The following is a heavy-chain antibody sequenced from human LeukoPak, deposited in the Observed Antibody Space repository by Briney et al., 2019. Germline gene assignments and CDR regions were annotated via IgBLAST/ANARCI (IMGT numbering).Heavy chain of an antibody. CDR1: GFTSRNFG. Sequence: PGGSLRLSCAASGFTSRNFGIHWVRQAPGKGLEWLSYISPSGGNKFYADSVKGRFTISRDNAKNSVFLQMNSLRVEDTAVYYCASRRSGWPNDAFDIWGQGTMVTVTS. CDR2: ISPSGGNK. CDR3: ASRRSGWPNDAFDI. V-gene: IGHV3-48*04. J-gene: IGHJ3*02. D-gene: IGHD6-19*01.